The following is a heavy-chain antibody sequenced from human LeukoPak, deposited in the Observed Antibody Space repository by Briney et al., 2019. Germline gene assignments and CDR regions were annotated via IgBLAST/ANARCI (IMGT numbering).Heavy chain of an antibody. CDR3: ARLKIDYGGVFDY. J-gene: IGHJ4*02. D-gene: IGHD4-23*01. CDR1: EYTFTNYW. V-gene: IGHV5-51*01. Sequence: GESLQISCRGSEYTFTNYWIGWVRQMPGKGLEWMGVIYPGDSDTRYSPSFQGQVTISADKSISTAYLQWSSLKASDTAMYYCARLKIDYGGVFDYWGQGTLVTVSS. CDR2: IYPGDSDT.